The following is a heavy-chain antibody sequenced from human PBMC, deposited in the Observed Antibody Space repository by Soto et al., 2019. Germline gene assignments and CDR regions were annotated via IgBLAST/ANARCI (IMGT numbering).Heavy chain of an antibody. Sequence: GGSLRLSCAASGFTFSNAWMNWVRQAPGKGLEWVGRIKSKTDGGTTDYAAPVKGRFTISRDDSKNTLYLQINSLKTEDTAVYYCTTDPWLPLDSSSPYYFDYWGQGTLVTVSS. V-gene: IGHV3-15*07. CDR3: TTDPWLPLDSSSPYYFDY. J-gene: IGHJ4*02. CDR2: IKSKTDGGTT. CDR1: GFTFSNAW. D-gene: IGHD6-13*01.